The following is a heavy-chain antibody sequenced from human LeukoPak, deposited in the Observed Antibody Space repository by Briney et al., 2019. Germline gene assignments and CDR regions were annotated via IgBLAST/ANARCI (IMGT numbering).Heavy chain of an antibody. V-gene: IGHV4-34*01. J-gene: IGHJ4*02. CDR2: INHSGST. D-gene: IGHD6-19*01. CDR1: GGSFSGYY. CDR3: ARGQEYSSGWYKMDV. Sequence: SETLSLTCAVYGGSFSGYYWSWIRQPPGKGLEWIGEINHSGSTNYNPSLKSRVTISVDTSKNQFSLKLSSVTAADTAVNYCARGQEYSSGWYKMDVWGQGTLVTVSS.